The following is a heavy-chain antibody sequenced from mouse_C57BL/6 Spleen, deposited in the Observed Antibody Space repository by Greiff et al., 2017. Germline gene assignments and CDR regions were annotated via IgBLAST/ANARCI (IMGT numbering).Heavy chain of an antibody. V-gene: IGHV1-69*01. D-gene: IGHD1-1*01. Sequence: QVQLKQPGAELVMPGASVKLSCKASGYTFTSYWMHWVKQRPGQGLEWIGEIDPSDSYTNYNQKFKGKSTLTVDKSSSTAYMQLSSLTSEDSAVYYCARHGMVDYWGQGTSVTVSS. CDR1: GYTFTSYW. J-gene: IGHJ4*01. CDR2: IDPSDSYT. CDR3: ARHGMVDY.